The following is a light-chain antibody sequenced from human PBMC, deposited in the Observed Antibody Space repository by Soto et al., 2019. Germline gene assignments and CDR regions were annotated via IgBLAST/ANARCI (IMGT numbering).Light chain of an antibody. J-gene: IGKJ1*01. CDR2: GAS. CDR1: QSVSSN. V-gene: IGKV3-20*01. CDR3: QQYGSSPQT. Sequence: EIVLTQSPGTLSLSLGERATLSCRASQSVSSNLAWYQQKPGQAPRLLIYGASRRATGIPDRFSASGSGTDFTLTISRLEPEDFAVYYCQQYGSSPQTFGQGTKVDIK.